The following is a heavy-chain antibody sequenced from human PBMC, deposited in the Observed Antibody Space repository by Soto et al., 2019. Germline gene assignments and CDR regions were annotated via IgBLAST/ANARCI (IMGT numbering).Heavy chain of an antibody. D-gene: IGHD3-3*01. CDR1: GDSVSSNSAA. Sequence: SPTPSLTCAISGDSVSSNSAAWNWVRQSPSRGLEWLGRTYYRSKWYNDYAVSVKSRITINPDTSKNQFSLQLNSVTPEDTAVYYCARGRLLEWNYYYGMDVWGQGTTVTVSS. J-gene: IGHJ6*02. CDR2: TYYRSKWYN. CDR3: ARGRLLEWNYYYGMDV. V-gene: IGHV6-1*01.